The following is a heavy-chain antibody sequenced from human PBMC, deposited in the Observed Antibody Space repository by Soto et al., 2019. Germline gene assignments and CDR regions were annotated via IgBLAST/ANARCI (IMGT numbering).Heavy chain of an antibody. Sequence: ASVKVSCKASGYTFTGYYMHWVRQAPGQGLEWMGWINPNSGGTNYAQKVQGWVTRTRDTSISTAYMELSRLRSDDTAVYYCVRGSGDSSSSRSPNGAVDIWGQATIVTVSS. CDR3: VRGSGDSSSSRSPNGAVDI. D-gene: IGHD6-6*01. V-gene: IGHV1-2*04. J-gene: IGHJ3*02. CDR1: GYTFTGYY. CDR2: INPNSGGT.